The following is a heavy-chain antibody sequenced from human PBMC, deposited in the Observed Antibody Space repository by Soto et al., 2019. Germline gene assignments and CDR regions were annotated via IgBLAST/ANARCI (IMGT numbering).Heavy chain of an antibody. CDR3: AADSLDYGSGSYLDAFDI. V-gene: IGHV1-58*01. D-gene: IGHD3-10*01. J-gene: IGHJ3*02. CDR1: GFTFTSSA. Sequence: SVKVSCKASGFTFTSSAVQWVRQARGQRLEWIGWIVVGSGNTNYAQKFQERVTITRDMSTSTAYMELSSLRSEDTAVYYCAADSLDYGSGSYLDAFDIWGQGTMVTVSS. CDR2: IVVGSGNT.